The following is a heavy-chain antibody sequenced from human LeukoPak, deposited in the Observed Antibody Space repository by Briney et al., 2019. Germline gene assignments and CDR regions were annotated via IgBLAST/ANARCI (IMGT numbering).Heavy chain of an antibody. Sequence: GGSLRLSCAASGFTFSSYAMHWVRQAPGKGLEYVSAISSNGGSTYYANSVKGRFTTSRDNSKNTLYLQMGSLRAEDMAVYYCARDGATNAFDYWGQGTLVTVSS. CDR2: ISSNGGST. D-gene: IGHD1-26*01. V-gene: IGHV3-64*01. CDR1: GFTFSSYA. J-gene: IGHJ4*02. CDR3: ARDGATNAFDY.